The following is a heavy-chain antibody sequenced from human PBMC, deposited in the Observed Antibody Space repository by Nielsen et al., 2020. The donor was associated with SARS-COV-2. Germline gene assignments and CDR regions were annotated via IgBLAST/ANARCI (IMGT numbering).Heavy chain of an antibody. CDR1: GFTFSDYY. CDR3: ARGGQWLVQGAFDI. Sequence: GESLKISCAASGFTFSDYYMSWIRQAPGKGLEWVSYISSSSSTIYYADSVKGRFTISRDNAKNSLYLQMNSLRAEDTAVYYCARGGQWLVQGAFDIWGQGTMVTVSS. V-gene: IGHV3-11*04. D-gene: IGHD6-19*01. CDR2: ISSSSSTI. J-gene: IGHJ3*02.